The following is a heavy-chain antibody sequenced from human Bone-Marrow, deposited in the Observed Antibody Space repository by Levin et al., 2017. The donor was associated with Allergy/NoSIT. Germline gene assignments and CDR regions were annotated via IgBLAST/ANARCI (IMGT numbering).Heavy chain of an antibody. V-gene: IGHV1-69*13. J-gene: IGHJ4*02. D-gene: IGHD6-13*01. CDR1: GGTFSSYA. CDR3: ARGIRNHAAAGGVRY. CDR2: IIPIFGTA. Sequence: PGASVKVSCKASGGTFSSYAISWVRQAPGQGLEWMGGIIPIFGTANYAQKFQGRVTITADESTSTAYMELSSLRSEDTAVYYCARGIRNHAAAGGVRYWGQGTLVTVSS.